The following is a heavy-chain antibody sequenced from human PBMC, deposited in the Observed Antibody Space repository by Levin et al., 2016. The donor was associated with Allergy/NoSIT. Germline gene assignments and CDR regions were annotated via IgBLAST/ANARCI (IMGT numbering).Heavy chain of an antibody. V-gene: IGHV6-1*01. Sequence: WIRQSPSRGLEWLGRTYYRSKWYNDYAVSVKSRITINPDTSKNQFSLQLNSVTPEDTAVYYCARIPIPWGANVGYSSSWYWGWDYWGQGTLVTVSS. CDR3: ARIPIPWGANVGYSSSWYWGWDY. D-gene: IGHD6-13*01. CDR2: TYYRSKWYN. J-gene: IGHJ4*02.